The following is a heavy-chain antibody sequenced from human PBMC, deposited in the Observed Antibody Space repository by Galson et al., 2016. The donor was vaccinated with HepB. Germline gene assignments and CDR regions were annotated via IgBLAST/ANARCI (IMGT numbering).Heavy chain of an antibody. V-gene: IGHV3-23*01. J-gene: IGHJ4*02. Sequence: SLRLSCAASGFAFSGYAMTRVRQAPGKGLEWVSAISASGGETFYGDPAGGRFSISRDNYRNTLYLEMNSLRLEDTAIYYCAKELRFGESAIDYWGQGILVTVSS. CDR1: GFAFSGYA. CDR2: ISASGGET. D-gene: IGHD3-10*01. CDR3: AKELRFGESAIDY.